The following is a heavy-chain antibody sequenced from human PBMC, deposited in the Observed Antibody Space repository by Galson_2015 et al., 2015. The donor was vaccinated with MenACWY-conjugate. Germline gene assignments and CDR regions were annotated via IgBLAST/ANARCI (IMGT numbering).Heavy chain of an antibody. CDR1: GFTFRRFG. CDR2: ISYDGSNE. CDR3: AKDWSVPYSTISYYFYMDV. Sequence: SLRLSCAASGFTFRRFGMHWVRQAPGKGLEWIAVISYDGSNESYADSVKGRFTISRDNSKNTLYLQMNSLGADDTAVYYCAKDWSVPYSTISYYFYMDVWGQGTLVTVSS. V-gene: IGHV3-30*18. D-gene: IGHD6-13*01. J-gene: IGHJ6*03.